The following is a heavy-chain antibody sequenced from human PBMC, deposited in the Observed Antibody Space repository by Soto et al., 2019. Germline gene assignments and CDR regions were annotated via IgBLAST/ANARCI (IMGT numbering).Heavy chain of an antibody. V-gene: IGHV1-69*19. CDR2: ISPMFGAA. D-gene: IGHD3-10*01. Sequence: QVQLVQSGAEMKKPGSSVKVSCQSSGGTFNTYAMNWVRQAPGQGPEWMGDISPMFGAANYAPKFQGRVTMTADEATGTSYMQLSSWTSEDTALYFCAREVQVHTPAFVYWGQGTLVTVSS. CDR3: AREVQVHTPAFVY. CDR1: GGTFNTYA. J-gene: IGHJ4*02.